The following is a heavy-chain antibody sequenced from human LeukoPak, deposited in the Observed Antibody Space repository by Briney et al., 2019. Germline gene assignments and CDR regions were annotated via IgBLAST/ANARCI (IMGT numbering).Heavy chain of an antibody. CDR3: ATHSGSYFYYFDN. J-gene: IGHJ4*02. CDR1: GYSFTSYW. CDR2: IYPGDSDT. Sequence: GESLKISCKGSGYSFTSYWIAWVRQMPGKGLEWMGIIYPGDSDTRYSPSFQGQVTIPADKSISTAYLQWSSLKASDTAMYYCATHSGSYFYYFDNWGQGTLVTVSS. D-gene: IGHD1-26*01. V-gene: IGHV5-51*01.